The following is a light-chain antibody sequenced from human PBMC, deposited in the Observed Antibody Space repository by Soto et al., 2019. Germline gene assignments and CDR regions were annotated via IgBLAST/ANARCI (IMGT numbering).Light chain of an antibody. CDR3: QQYGSSPPWT. CDR1: QSVSSSY. V-gene: IGKV3-20*01. Sequence: EVVLTHWPGTLSLSPGERATLSCRASQSVSSSYLAWYQQKPGQAPRLLIYGASSRATGIPDRFSGSGSGTDFTLTISRLEPEDFAVYYCQQYGSSPPWTFGQGTKVDIK. J-gene: IGKJ1*01. CDR2: GAS.